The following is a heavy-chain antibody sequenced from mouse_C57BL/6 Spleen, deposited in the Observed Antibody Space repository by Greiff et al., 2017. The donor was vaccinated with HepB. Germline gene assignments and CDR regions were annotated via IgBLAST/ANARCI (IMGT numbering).Heavy chain of an antibody. CDR3: ERGGGYDGYYDYALDY. CDR2: IDPSASET. V-gene: IGHV1-52*01. CDR1: GYTFTSYW. D-gene: IGHD2-3*01. J-gene: IGHJ4*01. Sequence: VQLQQPGAELVRPGSSVKLSCKASGYTFTSYWMHWVKQRPIQGLEWIGNIDPSASETHYNQKFKDKATLTVDKSSSSAYMQLSSLTSEASAVYDCERGGGYDGYYDYALDYWGQGTSVTVSS.